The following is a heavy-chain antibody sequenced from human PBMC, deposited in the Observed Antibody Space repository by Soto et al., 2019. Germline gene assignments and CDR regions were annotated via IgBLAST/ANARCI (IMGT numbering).Heavy chain of an antibody. CDR1: GFTFSSYA. J-gene: IGHJ4*02. V-gene: IGHV3-23*01. CDR3: AKGLHSGSYFDY. D-gene: IGHD1-26*01. CDR2: ISGSGGST. Sequence: GGSLRLSCSASGFTFSSYAMTWVRQAPGKGLEWVSAISGSGGSTYYADSVKGQFTISRDNSKNTLYLQMNSLRAEDTAVYYCAKGLHSGSYFDYWGQGTLVTVSS.